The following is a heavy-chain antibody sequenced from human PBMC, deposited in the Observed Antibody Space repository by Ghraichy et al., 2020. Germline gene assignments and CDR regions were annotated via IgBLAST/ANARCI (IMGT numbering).Heavy chain of an antibody. J-gene: IGHJ4*02. V-gene: IGHV3-49*03. CDR1: GFTFGDYA. Sequence: GGSLRLSCTASGFTFGDYAMSWFRQAPGKGLEWVGFIRSKAYGGKTEYAASVKGRFTISRDDSKSIAYLQMNSLKTEDTAVYYWTRDSSSWYLEKRFDYWGQGTLVTVSS. CDR2: IRSKAYGGKT. CDR3: TRDSSSWYLEKRFDY. D-gene: IGHD6-13*01.